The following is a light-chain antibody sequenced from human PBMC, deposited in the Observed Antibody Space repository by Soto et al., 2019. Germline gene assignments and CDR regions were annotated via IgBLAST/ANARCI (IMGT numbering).Light chain of an antibody. CDR1: QGISSA. J-gene: IGKJ4*02. Sequence: AIQLTQSPSSLSASVGDRVTITCRASQGISSALGLYQHKPGKAPHLLIYDASTLERGVTSRCSGSGSWTEFTLTVSSLQPEDFATYYCVQHYSYPLTFGGGTKVDI. V-gene: IGKV1-13*02. CDR3: VQHYSYPLT. CDR2: DAS.